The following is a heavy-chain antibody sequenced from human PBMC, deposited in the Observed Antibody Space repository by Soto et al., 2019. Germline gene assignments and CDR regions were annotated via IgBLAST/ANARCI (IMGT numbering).Heavy chain of an antibody. CDR3: ARVPRRGDYFDY. J-gene: IGHJ4*02. CDR1: GGSISSGGYS. CDR2: IYHSGST. Sequence: QLQLQESGSGLVKPSQTLSLTCAVSGGSISSGGYSWSWIRQPPGKGLEWIGYIYHSGSTYYNPSHERQDTISVDTSKNQCSLKLSPVTAADTAVYYCARVPRRGDYFDYWGQGTLVTVSS. D-gene: IGHD4-17*01. V-gene: IGHV4-30-2*01.